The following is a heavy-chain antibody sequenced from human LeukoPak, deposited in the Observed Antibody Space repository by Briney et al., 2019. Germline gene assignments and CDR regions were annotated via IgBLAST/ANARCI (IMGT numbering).Heavy chain of an antibody. CDR1: GYTFTNYG. CDR3: ARDQSVRLLQTSSTYFKHVFAI. J-gene: IGHJ3*02. Sequence: ASVKVSCKTSGYTFTNYGISWVRQAPGLGLEWMGWISAYNGNTNYAQKVQGRVTMTTDTSTSTAYMELRSLRFDDTAVYSCARDQSVRLLQTSSTYFKHVFAIWGQGSMVTVSS. V-gene: IGHV1-18*01. D-gene: IGHD6-13*01. CDR2: ISAYNGNT.